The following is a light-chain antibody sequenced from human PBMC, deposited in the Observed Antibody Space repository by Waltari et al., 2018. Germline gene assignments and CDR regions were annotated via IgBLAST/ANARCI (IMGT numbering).Light chain of an antibody. CDR1: SSTIVGTY. CDR3: AAWDDSLSASL. V-gene: IGLV1-47*01. Sequence: VLTQPPSVSGTPGQRVPISCSGSSSTIVGTYLYLIQQLPGTAPKLLIYRHDERPSGVPDRISGSKSGTSASLAISGLRSEDEAHYYCAAWDDSLSASLFGGGTKLTVL. J-gene: IGLJ3*02. CDR2: RHD.